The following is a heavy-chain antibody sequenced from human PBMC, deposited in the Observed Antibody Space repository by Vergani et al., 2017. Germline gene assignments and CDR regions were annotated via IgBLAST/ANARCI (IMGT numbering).Heavy chain of an antibody. V-gene: IGHV4-34*01. J-gene: IGHJ5*02. CDR2: INHSGST. Sequence: QVQLQQWGAGLLKPSETLSLTCAVYGGSFSGYYWSWIRQPPGTGLEWIGEINHSGSTNYNPSLKSRVTISVDTSKNQFSLKLSSVTAADTAGYYCARGSSGWYSRRTGWFDPWGQGTLVTVSS. CDR1: GGSFSGYY. D-gene: IGHD6-19*01. CDR3: ARGSSGWYSRRTGWFDP.